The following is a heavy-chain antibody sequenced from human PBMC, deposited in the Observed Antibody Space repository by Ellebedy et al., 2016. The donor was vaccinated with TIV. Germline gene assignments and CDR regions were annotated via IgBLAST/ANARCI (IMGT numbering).Heavy chain of an antibody. J-gene: IGHJ4*02. CDR2: IYYSGST. D-gene: IGHD5-12*01. Sequence: MPSETLSLTCTVSGASFSSRSYYWGWIRQPPGKGLEWIGNIYYSGSTYYSPSLKSRVTISVDTSKNQFSLKLSSVTAADTAVYYCARQVWAGYSGYGIYYFDYWGQGILVTVSS. V-gene: IGHV4-39*01. CDR3: ARQVWAGYSGYGIYYFDY. CDR1: GASFSSRSYY.